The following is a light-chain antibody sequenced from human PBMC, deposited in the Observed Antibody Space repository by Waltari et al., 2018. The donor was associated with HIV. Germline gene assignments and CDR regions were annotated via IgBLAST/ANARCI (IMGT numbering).Light chain of an antibody. CDR3: QSSDNTLSGSV. J-gene: IGLJ2*01. CDR1: HPTTRTHE. V-gene: IGLV1-40*01. CDR2: NTN. Sequence: QSVLTHPPSVSGAPGQRVSLSCTGGHPTTRTHEVHWYQHFPGTAPQPLIYNTNKRPSGVPDRFSGSRAGTSASLAITGLQADDEADYYCQSSDNTLSGSVFGGGTRLTVL.